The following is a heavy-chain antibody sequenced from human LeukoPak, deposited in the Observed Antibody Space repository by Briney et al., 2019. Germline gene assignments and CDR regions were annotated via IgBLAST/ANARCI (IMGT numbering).Heavy chain of an antibody. V-gene: IGHV1-69*04. D-gene: IGHD3-9*01. Sequence: ASVKVSCKASGGTFSSYAISWVRQAPGQGLEWMGRIIPILGIANYAQKFQGRVTITADKSTSTAYMELSSLRSEDTAVYYCARGRAGELRYFDWLLYFDYWGQGTLVTVSS. CDR3: ARGRAGELRYFDWLLYFDY. J-gene: IGHJ4*02. CDR2: IIPILGIA. CDR1: GGTFSSYA.